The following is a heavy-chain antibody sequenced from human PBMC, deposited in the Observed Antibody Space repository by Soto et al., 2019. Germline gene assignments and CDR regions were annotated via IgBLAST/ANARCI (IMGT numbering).Heavy chain of an antibody. V-gene: IGHV4-59*01. J-gene: IGHJ4*02. CDR1: GGSISSYY. CDR2: IYYSGST. CDR3: ASRFDY. Sequence: QVQLQESGPGLVKPSETLSLTCTVSGGSISSYYWSWIRQPPGKGLEWIGYIYYSGSTNYNPSLESRVTISVDTSKNQFSLKLSSVTAADTAVYYCASRFDYWGQGTLVTVSS.